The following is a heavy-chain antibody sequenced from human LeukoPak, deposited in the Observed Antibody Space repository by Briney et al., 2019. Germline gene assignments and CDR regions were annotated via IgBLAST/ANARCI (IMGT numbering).Heavy chain of an antibody. J-gene: IGHJ4*02. D-gene: IGHD1-1*01. Sequence: GGSLRLSCAASGFTFDDYGMSWVRQAPGKGLEWVSGINWNGGGTGYADSVKGRFTISRDNAKNSLYLQMNSLRAEDTALYYCARGKDWNDVGGLFDYWGQGTLVTVSS. V-gene: IGHV3-20*04. CDR1: GFTFDDYG. CDR3: ARGKDWNDVGGLFDY. CDR2: INWNGGGT.